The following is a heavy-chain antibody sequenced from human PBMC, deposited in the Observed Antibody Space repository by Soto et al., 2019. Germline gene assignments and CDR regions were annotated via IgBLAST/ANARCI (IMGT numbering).Heavy chain of an antibody. D-gene: IGHD3-10*01. CDR1: GFTFGDHA. V-gene: IGHV3-49*03. CDR3: SRLQRSGDGYDY. Sequence: EVQLVESGEGLIQPGRSLRLSCTASGFTFGDHAMSWFRQAPGKGLEWIGLVRAKAYGGTTEYAASVKGRFIISRDDPKSIAYLQMDSLKTEDTAVYYCSRLQRSGDGYDYWGQGTLVTVSS. CDR2: VRAKAYGGTT. J-gene: IGHJ4*02.